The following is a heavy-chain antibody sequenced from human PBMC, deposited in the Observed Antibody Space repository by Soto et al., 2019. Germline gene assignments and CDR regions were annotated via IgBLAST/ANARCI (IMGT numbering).Heavy chain of an antibody. D-gene: IGHD1-26*01. CDR1: GYNFRDYY. CDR2: IIPNNGDT. J-gene: IGHJ5*02. CDR3: ARSGDRRHSPAWIDP. Sequence: QVQLVQSGAEVKKPGASVKVSCRASGYNFRDYYLHWVRQAPGAGLEWMGSIIPNNGDTHYAQRFQGRIPLTTDTSLDTAYMEIDGLTLDDTAIYFCARSGDRRHSPAWIDPWGQGALVTVSS. V-gene: IGHV1-2*02.